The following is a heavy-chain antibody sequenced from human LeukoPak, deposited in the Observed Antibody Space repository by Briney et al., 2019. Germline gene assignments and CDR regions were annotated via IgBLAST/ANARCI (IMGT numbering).Heavy chain of an antibody. D-gene: IGHD7-27*01. Sequence: ASVKVSCKASGLQFPGDYIHWVRQAPGQGLEWMGWINPNNVGTKSALKFQGRVTLTRDTSITTDYMEMSGLTPDDTAVYYCARGRGYGGNWGFDSWGQGTLVVVSS. CDR2: INPNNVGT. V-gene: IGHV1-2*02. CDR1: GLQFPGDY. CDR3: ARGRGYGGNWGFDS. J-gene: IGHJ4*02.